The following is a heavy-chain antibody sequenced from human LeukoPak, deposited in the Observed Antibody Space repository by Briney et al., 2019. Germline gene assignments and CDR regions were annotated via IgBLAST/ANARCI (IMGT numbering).Heavy chain of an antibody. D-gene: IGHD2/OR15-2a*01. Sequence: GGSLRLSCAASGFTFSSYGMSWVRQAPGKGLEWVSTIRESGYNTYYADSVKGRFTVSRDDSKNTLYLQMNSLRGDDTAVYYCAKDGTSYYYIYYWGQGTLVTVSS. J-gene: IGHJ4*02. CDR1: GFTFSSYG. CDR3: AKDGTSYYYIYY. CDR2: IRESGYNT. V-gene: IGHV3-23*01.